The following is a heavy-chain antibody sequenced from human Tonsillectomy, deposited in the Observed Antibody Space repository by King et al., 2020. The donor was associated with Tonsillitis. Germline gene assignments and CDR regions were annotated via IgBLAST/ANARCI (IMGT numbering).Heavy chain of an antibody. D-gene: IGHD4-23*01. CDR1: GFNFNDYY. Sequence: QLVQSGGGLVKPGGSLRLSCAASGFNFNDYYMSWIRQAPGKGLEWVSFISSSGTYTEYGDSVKGRFTISRDNGKNSVFLQMNSLRFEDTAVYYCAVETVSERNSRSTRCLDPWGQGTLVTVSS. CDR3: AVETVSERNSRSTRCLDP. CDR2: ISSSGTYT. V-gene: IGHV3-11*06. J-gene: IGHJ5*02.